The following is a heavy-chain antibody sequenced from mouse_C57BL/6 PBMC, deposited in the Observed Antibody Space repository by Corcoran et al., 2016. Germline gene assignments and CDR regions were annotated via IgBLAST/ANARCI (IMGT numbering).Heavy chain of an antibody. D-gene: IGHD2-2*01. CDR2: IYPGDGDT. J-gene: IGHJ2*01. CDR3: ARRASMVTYYSDY. CDR1: GYAFSSYW. Sequence: QVQLQQSGAEKVKPGASVNISYKAAGYAFSSYWMNWVKQRPGKGLEWIGKIYPGDGDTNYNGKFKGKATLTADKSSSTAYMQLSSLTSEDSAVYFCARRASMVTYYSDYWGQGTTLTVSS. V-gene: IGHV1-80*01.